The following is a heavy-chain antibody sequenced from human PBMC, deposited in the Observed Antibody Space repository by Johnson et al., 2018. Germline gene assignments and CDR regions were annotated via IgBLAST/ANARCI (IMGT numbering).Heavy chain of an antibody. J-gene: IGHJ4*02. CDR1: GFTFSSYG. Sequence: QVQLVQSGGGVVQPGRSLRLSCAASGFTFSSYGMHWVRQAPGKGLEWVAVIWYDGSNKYYADSVKGRFTISRDNSKNTLYLQMNSLGAEDTAVYYCARDGLRGWELFDYWGQGTLVTVSS. D-gene: IGHD1-26*01. CDR2: IWYDGSNK. CDR3: ARDGLRGWELFDY. V-gene: IGHV3-33*01.